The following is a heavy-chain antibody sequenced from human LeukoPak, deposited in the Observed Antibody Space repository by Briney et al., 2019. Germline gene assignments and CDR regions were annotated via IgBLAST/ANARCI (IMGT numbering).Heavy chain of an antibody. Sequence: PSETLSLTCAVYGGSFSGYYWSWIRQPPGKGLEWIGEINHSGSTSYNPSLKSRVTISVDTSKNQFSLKLSSVTAADTAVYYCARDPLDFWSDRPLWAFGIWGQGTMVTVSS. CDR3: ARDPLDFWSDRPLWAFGI. CDR2: INHSGST. J-gene: IGHJ3*02. V-gene: IGHV4-34*01. CDR1: GGSFSGYY. D-gene: IGHD3-3*01.